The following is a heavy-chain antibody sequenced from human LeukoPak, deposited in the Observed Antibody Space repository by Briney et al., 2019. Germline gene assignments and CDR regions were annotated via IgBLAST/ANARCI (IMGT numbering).Heavy chain of an antibody. CDR1: GYTFTNYG. Sequence: ASVKVSCKASGYTFTNYGISWVRQAPGQGLEWMGWISGYNGNTNYVQNLQGRVTMTTDTSTSTAYMELRSLRSDDTAVYYCARAGYSSSWYQYYYYYYGMDVWGQGTTVTVSS. J-gene: IGHJ6*02. V-gene: IGHV1-18*01. CDR2: ISGYNGNT. D-gene: IGHD6-13*01. CDR3: ARAGYSSSWYQYYYYYYGMDV.